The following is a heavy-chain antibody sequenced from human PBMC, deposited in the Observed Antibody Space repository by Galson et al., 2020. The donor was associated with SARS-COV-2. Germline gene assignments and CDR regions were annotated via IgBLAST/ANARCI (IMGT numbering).Heavy chain of an antibody. V-gene: IGHV1-2*02. CDR3: AREWYSSGPLDY. D-gene: IGHD6-25*01. CDR1: GYTFTGYY. CDR2: INPNSGDT. Sequence: ASVKVSCTASGYTFTGYYMHWVRQAPGQGLEWMGWINPNSGDTNYAQNFQGRVTMTSDTSISTAYMDLSRLRSDDTAVYYCAREWYSSGPLDYWGQGTLVTVSS. J-gene: IGHJ4*02.